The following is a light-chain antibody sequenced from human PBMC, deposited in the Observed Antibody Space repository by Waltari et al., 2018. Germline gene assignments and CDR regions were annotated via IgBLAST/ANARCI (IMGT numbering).Light chain of an antibody. V-gene: IGKV3-15*01. Sequence: EIVMTQSPATLSVSPGERATLSCRASQSVGRDLAWYQQKPGQAPRLLIYGASTRATGIPARFSGSGSGTEFTLTISSLQSEDFAVYYCQQYNNWPLTFGQGTRLEIK. J-gene: IGKJ5*01. CDR1: QSVGRD. CDR3: QQYNNWPLT. CDR2: GAS.